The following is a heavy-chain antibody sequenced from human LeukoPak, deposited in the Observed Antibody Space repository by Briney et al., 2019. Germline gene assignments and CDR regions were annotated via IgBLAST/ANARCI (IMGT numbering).Heavy chain of an antibody. D-gene: IGHD2-15*01. CDR2: IRSSDNTI. Sequence: GGSLRLSCAASGFTFSSYEMNWVRQAPGKGLEWVSYIRSSDNTIHYADSVKGRFTISRDNAKNSLYLQMNSLRAEDTAVYYCARGGYCSGGTCYEFNAIDIWGQGTMVTVSS. CDR3: ARGGYCSGGTCYEFNAIDI. J-gene: IGHJ3*02. CDR1: GFTFSSYE. V-gene: IGHV3-48*03.